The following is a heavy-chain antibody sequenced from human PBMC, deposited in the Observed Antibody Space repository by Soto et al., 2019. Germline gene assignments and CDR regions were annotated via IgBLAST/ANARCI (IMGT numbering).Heavy chain of an antibody. CDR2: IYHSGST. CDR1: GGTISSGGYS. Sequence: SETLSLTCAVSGGTISSGGYSWSWIRQPPGKGLEWIGYIYHSGSTYYNPSLKSRVTISVDRSKNQFSLKLSSVTAADTAVYYCARAHYGDYGYGMDVWGQGTTVTVSS. CDR3: ARAHYGDYGYGMDV. V-gene: IGHV4-30-2*01. J-gene: IGHJ6*02. D-gene: IGHD4-17*01.